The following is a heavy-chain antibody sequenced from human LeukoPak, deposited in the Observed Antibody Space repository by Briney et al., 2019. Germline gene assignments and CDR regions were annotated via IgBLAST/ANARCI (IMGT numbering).Heavy chain of an antibody. D-gene: IGHD3-9*01. CDR2: INPNRGNT. Sequence: ASVKVSCKASGYTFTSYDINWVRQATGQGREWMGCINPNRGNTGYAQKFQGRVTITRHTSISTAYMELSSLSSEDTAVYYCARGRNYDILTGYCISCYYIDFWGKGTTVTVSS. CDR1: GYTFTSYD. V-gene: IGHV1-8*03. J-gene: IGHJ6*03. CDR3: ARGRNYDILTGYCISCYYIDF.